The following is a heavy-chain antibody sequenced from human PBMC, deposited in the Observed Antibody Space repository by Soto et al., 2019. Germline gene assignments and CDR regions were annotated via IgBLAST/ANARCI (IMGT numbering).Heavy chain of an antibody. CDR2: ISSSSSTI. CDR3: ARVEYSRGWYVFDY. V-gene: IGHV3-48*02. J-gene: IGHJ4*02. D-gene: IGHD6-19*01. Sequence: VQLVESGGGLVQPGGSLRLSCAASGFTFSSYSMNWVRQAPGKGLEWVSYISSSSSTIYYADSVKGRFTIARDNAKNSLYLQMNSLRDEDMAVYYCARVEYSRGWYVFDYWGQGTLVTVSS. CDR1: GFTFSSYS.